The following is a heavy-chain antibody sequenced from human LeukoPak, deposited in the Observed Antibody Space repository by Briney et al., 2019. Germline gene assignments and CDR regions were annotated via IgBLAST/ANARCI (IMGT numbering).Heavy chain of an antibody. V-gene: IGHV1-69*06. Sequence: SVKVSCKASGGTFSSYAISWVRQAPGQGLEWMGGIIPIFGTANYAQKFQGRVTITADKSTSTAYMELSSLRSEDTAVYYCARGGPLVDYYYYYMDVWGKGTTVTVSS. CDR3: ARGGPLVDYYYYYMDV. D-gene: IGHD6-13*01. J-gene: IGHJ6*03. CDR2: IIPIFGTA. CDR1: GGTFSSYA.